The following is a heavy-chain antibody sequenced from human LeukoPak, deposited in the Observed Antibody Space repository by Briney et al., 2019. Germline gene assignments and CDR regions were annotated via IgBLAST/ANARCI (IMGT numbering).Heavy chain of an antibody. D-gene: IGHD2-21*02. V-gene: IGHV4-59*01. J-gene: IGHJ4*02. CDR1: GASISSYY. CDR3: ARAKDCGGDCYPFDY. Sequence: SETLSLTCTVSGASISSYYWSWIRQPPGKGLEWIGYIYYSGSTNYNPSLKSRVTISVDTSKNQFSLELSSVTAADTAVYYCARAKDCGGDCYPFDYWGQGTLVTVSS. CDR2: IYYSGST.